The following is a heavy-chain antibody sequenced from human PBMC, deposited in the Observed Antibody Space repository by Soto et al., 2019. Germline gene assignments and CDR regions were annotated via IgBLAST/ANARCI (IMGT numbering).Heavy chain of an antibody. CDR2: ISGSGNST. D-gene: IGHD1-1*01. V-gene: IGHV3-23*01. Sequence: EVQLLESGGGLVQPGGSLRLSCAASGFTFNSYAMSWVRQAPGKGLEWGSAISGSGNSTSYADSVKGRFTISRDSSKNTLDLQKNGLRAEDTAVYYWPTEDLERDYFDYWGQGTLVTVSS. J-gene: IGHJ4*02. CDR3: PTEDLERDYFDY. CDR1: GFTFNSYA.